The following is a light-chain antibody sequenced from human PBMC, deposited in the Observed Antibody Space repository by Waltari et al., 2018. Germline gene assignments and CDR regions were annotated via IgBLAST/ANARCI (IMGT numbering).Light chain of an antibody. CDR1: HLGDTY. Sequence: SYVLPQTPSVSVSPGQTATISCAGTHLGDTYVSWYQQKAGQSPVKVIYEDYKRPSGIPERFSGSSSGNTATLTISGTQAVDEADYYCHVWDTNTGVFGGGTKVTVL. J-gene: IGLJ2*01. CDR2: EDY. V-gene: IGLV3-1*01. CDR3: HVWDTNTGV.